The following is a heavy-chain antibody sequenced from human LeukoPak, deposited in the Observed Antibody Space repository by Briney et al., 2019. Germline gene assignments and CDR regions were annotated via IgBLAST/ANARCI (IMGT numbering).Heavy chain of an antibody. Sequence: ASVKVSCKASGYAFTSYYLHWVRQAPGQGLEWMGIINPSGGSTTSAQKFQGRVTMTRDRSASTVYLELGSLRSEDTAVYYCARATGGSPYYFDYWGQGILVTVSS. CDR3: ARATGGSPYYFDY. V-gene: IGHV1-46*01. CDR1: GYAFTSYY. D-gene: IGHD1-26*01. CDR2: INPSGGST. J-gene: IGHJ4*02.